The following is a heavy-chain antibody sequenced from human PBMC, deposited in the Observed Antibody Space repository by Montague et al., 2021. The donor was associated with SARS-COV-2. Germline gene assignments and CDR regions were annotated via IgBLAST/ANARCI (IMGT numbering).Heavy chain of an antibody. D-gene: IGHD3-22*01. Sequence: SETLSLTCTVSGGSISSYYWSWIRQPPGKGLEWIGYIYYSGNTNYNPSLKSRVTISVDTSKNQFSLKLSSVTAADTAVYYCARGSHYYDSSGYYFDYWGQGTLVTVSS. CDR2: IYYSGNT. CDR3: ARGSHYYDSSGYYFDY. V-gene: IGHV4-59*01. J-gene: IGHJ4*02. CDR1: GGSISSYY.